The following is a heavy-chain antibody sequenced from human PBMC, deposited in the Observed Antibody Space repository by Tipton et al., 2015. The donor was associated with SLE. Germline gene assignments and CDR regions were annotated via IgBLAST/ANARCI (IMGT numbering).Heavy chain of an antibody. J-gene: IGHJ6*02. CDR2: IIHSGVT. V-gene: IGHV4-34*12. Sequence: GEALNGYFWTWIRQPPGKGLEWIAEIIHSGVTNYNPSLRSRVTISVDTSKNQFSLKLSSVTAADTAVYYCARQQEDTEDYNGMDVWGQGTTVTVSS. CDR3: ARQQEDTEDYNGMDV. D-gene: IGHD2-15*01. CDR1: GEALNGYF.